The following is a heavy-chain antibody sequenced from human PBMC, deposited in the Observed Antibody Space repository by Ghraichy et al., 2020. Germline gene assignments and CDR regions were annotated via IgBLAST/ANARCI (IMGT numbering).Heavy chain of an antibody. CDR1: GFTFSSYS. CDR3: ARIDQLLTVTTKSRPLWDV. Sequence: GGSLRLSCAASGFTFSSYSMNWVRQAPGKGLEWVSSISSSSSYIYYADSVKGRFTISRDNAKNSLYLQMNSLRAEDTAVYYCARIDQLLTVTTKSRPLWDVWGQGTTVTVSS. J-gene: IGHJ6*02. D-gene: IGHD4-17*01. V-gene: IGHV3-21*01. CDR2: ISSSSSYI.